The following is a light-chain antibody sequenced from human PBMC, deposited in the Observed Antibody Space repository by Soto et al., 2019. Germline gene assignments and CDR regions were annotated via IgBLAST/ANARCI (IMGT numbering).Light chain of an antibody. CDR3: GTWDSSLSAV. J-gene: IGLJ3*02. V-gene: IGLV1-51*02. CDR2: ENN. Sequence: QSVLTQPHSVSAAPGQKVPISCSGSSSNIGNNYVSWYQQLPGTAPKLLIYENNKRPSGIPDRFSGSKSGTSATLGITGLQTGDEADYYCGTWDSSLSAVFGGGTKLTVL. CDR1: SSNIGNNY.